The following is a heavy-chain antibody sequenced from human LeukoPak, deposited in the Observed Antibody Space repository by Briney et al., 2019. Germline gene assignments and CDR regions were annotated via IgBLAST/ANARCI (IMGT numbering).Heavy chain of an antibody. CDR3: ASDEITIFGVAPSY. V-gene: IGHV4-59*08. Sequence: SSETLSLTCTVSGGSISSYYWSWIRQPPGKGLEWIGYIYYSGSTNYNPSLKSRVTISVDTSKNQFSLKLSSVTAADTAVYYCASDEITIFGVAPSYWGQGTLVTVSS. CDR1: GGSISSYY. D-gene: IGHD3-3*01. J-gene: IGHJ4*02. CDR2: IYYSGST.